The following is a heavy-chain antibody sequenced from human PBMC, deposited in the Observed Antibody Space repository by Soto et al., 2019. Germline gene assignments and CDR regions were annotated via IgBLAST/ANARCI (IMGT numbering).Heavy chain of an antibody. D-gene: IGHD3-9*01. CDR2: ISRGGRYT. CDR3: AQDPSTGYADR. V-gene: IGHV3-23*01. CDR1: AFVFREYA. Sequence: EVHLLESGGDLVQPGGSLRLSCVASAFVFREYAMSWVRQAPGKGLEWVSTISRGGRYTHYADSVEGRFTISRDNSKNTLDLQMYSRRDEDTAVYYCAQDPSTGYADRWGQGTLVTVSS. J-gene: IGHJ4*02.